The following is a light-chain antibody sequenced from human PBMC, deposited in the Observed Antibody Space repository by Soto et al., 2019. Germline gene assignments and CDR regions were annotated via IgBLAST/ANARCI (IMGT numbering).Light chain of an antibody. Sequence: QSVLTQPPSASGTPGQKVFISCSGSSSNIGGTNYAYWYQQLPGAAPKLLMHSNNLRPSGVPERISGSKFGTAASLAISGLRSEDEADYYCHSYDSSLSGSVFGGGTKLTVL. CDR2: SNN. V-gene: IGLV1-47*02. CDR1: SSNIGGTNY. J-gene: IGLJ3*02. CDR3: HSYDSSLSGSV.